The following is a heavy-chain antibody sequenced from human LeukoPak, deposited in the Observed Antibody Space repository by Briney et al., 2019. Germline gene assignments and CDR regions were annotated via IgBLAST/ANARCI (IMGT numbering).Heavy chain of an antibody. CDR3: AKRAGRDRSKPAAMGGDFDY. CDR1: GFTFSSYG. Sequence: GGSLRLSCAASGFTFSSYGMSWVRQAPGKGLEWVSAISGSGGSTYYADSVKGRFTISRDNSKNTLYLQMNSLRAEDTAVYYCAKRAGRDRSKPAAMGGDFDYWGQGTLVTVSS. V-gene: IGHV3-23*01. D-gene: IGHD2-2*01. J-gene: IGHJ4*02. CDR2: ISGSGGST.